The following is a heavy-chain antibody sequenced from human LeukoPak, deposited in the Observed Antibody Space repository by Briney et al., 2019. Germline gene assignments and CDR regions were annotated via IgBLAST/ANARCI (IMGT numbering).Heavy chain of an antibody. J-gene: IGHJ4*02. Sequence: SETLSLTCTVSGGSISDYFWSWIRQPPGKGLEWVGYVFYNGSTNYNPSLKSRVTISVDTSKNQFSLKLSSVTAADTAVYYCARARGGIAAAGTLDYWGQGTLVTVSS. V-gene: IGHV4-59*01. CDR2: VFYNGST. CDR3: ARARGGIAAAGTLDY. D-gene: IGHD6-13*01. CDR1: GGSISDYF.